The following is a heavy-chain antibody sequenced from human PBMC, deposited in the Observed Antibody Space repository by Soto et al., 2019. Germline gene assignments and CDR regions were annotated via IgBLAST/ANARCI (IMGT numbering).Heavy chain of an antibody. V-gene: IGHV3-33*01. CDR3: ARTYYYDSSGYYGFDI. CDR2: IWYDGSNK. J-gene: IGHJ3*02. Sequence: QVQLVESGGGVVQPGRSLRLSCAASGFTFSSYGMHWVRQAPGKGLEWVAVIWYDGSNKYYADSVKGRFTISRDNSKNPLYLQMNSLRAEDTAVYYCARTYYYDSSGYYGFDIWGQGTMVTVSS. CDR1: GFTFSSYG. D-gene: IGHD3-22*01.